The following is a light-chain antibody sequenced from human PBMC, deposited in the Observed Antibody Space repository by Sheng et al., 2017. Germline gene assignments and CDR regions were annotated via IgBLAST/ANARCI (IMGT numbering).Light chain of an antibody. J-gene: IGKJ1*01. V-gene: IGKV3-20*01. CDR3: QQYGSSPRT. CDR1: QSVNTD. Sequence: EIVVTQSPDTLSLSPGERATLSCRASQSVNTDLAWFQQRSGQPPRLLIYDASERATGIPARFRGSGSGTDFTLTVSSLEPEDFAVYYCQQYGSSPRTFGQGTKV. CDR2: DAS.